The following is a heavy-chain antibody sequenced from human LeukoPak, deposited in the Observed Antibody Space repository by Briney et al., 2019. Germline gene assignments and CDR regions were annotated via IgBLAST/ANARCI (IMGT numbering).Heavy chain of an antibody. CDR2: IIPILGIA. D-gene: IGHD6-13*01. CDR3: ARGSHSSSWYSSFYYYYGMDV. Sequence: SVKVSCKASGGTFSSYAISWVRQAPGQGLEWMGRIIPILGIANYAQKFQGRVTITADKSTSTAYMELSSLRSEDTAVYYCARGSHSSSWYSSFYYYYGMDVWGQGTTVTVSS. CDR1: GGTFSSYA. V-gene: IGHV1-69*04. J-gene: IGHJ6*02.